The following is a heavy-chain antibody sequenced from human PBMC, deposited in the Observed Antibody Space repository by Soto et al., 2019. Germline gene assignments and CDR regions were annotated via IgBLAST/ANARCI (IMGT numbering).Heavy chain of an antibody. CDR2: IYYSGST. Sequence: QLQLQESGPGLVKPSETLSLTCTVSGGSISSSSYYWGWIRQPPGKGLEWIGSIYYSGSTYYNPSLKSRVTISVDTSKNQFSLKLSSVTAADTAVYYCARRGPDVAAGRYYYYYMDVWGKGNTVTVSS. CDR3: ARRGPDVAAGRYYYYYMDV. V-gene: IGHV4-39*01. CDR1: GGSISSSSYY. J-gene: IGHJ6*03. D-gene: IGHD6-13*01.